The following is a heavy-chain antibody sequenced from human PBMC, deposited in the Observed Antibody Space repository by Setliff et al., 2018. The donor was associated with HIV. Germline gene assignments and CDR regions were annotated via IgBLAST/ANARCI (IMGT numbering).Heavy chain of an antibody. V-gene: IGHV4-38-2*01. D-gene: IGHD6-13*01. CDR1: GFTFSDYY. Sequence: SETLSLSCAASGFTFSDYYMSWIRQPPGKRLEWLGSIYQSGSTSYNPSLSSRLTISVDTSKNHVSLRLSSVTAADTGVYYCARHRDPPGTSWIYYYYYMDLWGEGTTVTVSS. J-gene: IGHJ6*03. CDR3: ARHRDPPGTSWIYYYYYMDL. CDR2: IYQSGST.